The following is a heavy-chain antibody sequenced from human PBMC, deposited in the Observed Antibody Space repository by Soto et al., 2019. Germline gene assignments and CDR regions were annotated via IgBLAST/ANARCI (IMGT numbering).Heavy chain of an antibody. Sequence: GESLKISCKVSGYMFSNYWIGWGRQMSGKGLEWMGIIYPRDSDTRYSPAFQDQVTISADTSSNTAYLQWSSLKASDTAIYYCARRGFAHGMDVWGQGTTVTVSS. CDR3: ARRGFAHGMDV. CDR1: GYMFSNYW. CDR2: IYPRDSDT. J-gene: IGHJ6*02. V-gene: IGHV5-51*01.